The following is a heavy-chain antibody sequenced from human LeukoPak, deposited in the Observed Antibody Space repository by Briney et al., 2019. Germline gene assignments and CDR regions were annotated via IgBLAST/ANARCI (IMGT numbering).Heavy chain of an antibody. V-gene: IGHV1-69*04. J-gene: IGHJ5*02. CDR1: GGTFSSYA. D-gene: IGHD3-22*01. CDR3: ARDQYYYDSSGPNLVP. Sequence: ASVKVSCKASGGTFSSYAISWVRQAPGQGLEWMGRIIPILGIANYAQKFQGRVTITADKSTSTAYMELSSLRSEDTAVYYCARDQYYYDSSGPNLVPWGQGTLVTVSS. CDR2: IIPILGIA.